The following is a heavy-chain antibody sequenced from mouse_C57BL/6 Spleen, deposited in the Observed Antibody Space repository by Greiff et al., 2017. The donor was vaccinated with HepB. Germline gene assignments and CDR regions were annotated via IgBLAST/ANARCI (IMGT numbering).Heavy chain of an antibody. CDR3: ARGVGDY. D-gene: IGHD1-1*02. V-gene: IGHV5-6*01. Sequence: EVHLVESGGDLVKPGGSLKLSCAASGFTFSSYGMSWVRQTPDKRLEWVATISSGGSYTYYPDSVKGRFTISRDHAKTTLYLKMSSLKSEDTAMFYCARGVGDYWGQGTTLTVSS. CDR2: ISSGGSYT. J-gene: IGHJ2*01. CDR1: GFTFSSYG.